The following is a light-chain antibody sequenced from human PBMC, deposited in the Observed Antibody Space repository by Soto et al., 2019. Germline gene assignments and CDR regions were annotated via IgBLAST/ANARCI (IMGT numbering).Light chain of an antibody. CDR2: SNN. Sequence: QTVLTQPPSASGTPGQRVTISCSGSSSNIGSNYVYWYQQLPGTAPKLLIYSNNQRPSGVPDRFSGSKSGTSASLAITGLQAEDEADYYCQSYDSSLSASYVFGGGTKVTVL. CDR3: QSYDSSLSASYV. J-gene: IGLJ1*01. CDR1: SSNIGSNY. V-gene: IGLV1-47*02.